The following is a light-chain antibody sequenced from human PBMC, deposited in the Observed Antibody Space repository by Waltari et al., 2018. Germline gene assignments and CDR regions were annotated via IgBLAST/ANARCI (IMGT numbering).Light chain of an antibody. CDR1: STDVGVNHY. CDR2: DVT. Sequence: QSALTHPRSQSGSLGQSLTISCTGYSTDVGVNHYFAWYQHHPGKAPKLIIYDVTKCPSGVPDRFSGSKSGNTASLTISGLAGEDEADYYCCTYTGSAVVFGGGTKLTVL. J-gene: IGLJ2*01. CDR3: CTYTGSAVV. V-gene: IGLV2-11*01.